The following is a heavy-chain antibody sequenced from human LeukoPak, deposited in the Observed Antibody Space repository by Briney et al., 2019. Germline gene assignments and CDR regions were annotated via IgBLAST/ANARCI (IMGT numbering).Heavy chain of an antibody. V-gene: IGHV3-48*01. J-gene: IGHJ4*02. CDR3: AKTLGGNYYHPLDY. D-gene: IGHD4-11*01. CDR1: GFTFSSCS. CDR2: ISSSSSII. Sequence: GGSPRLSCAASGFTFSSCSMNWVRQAPGKGLEWVSYISSSSSIIYYAGSVKGRFTISRDNSKNTLYLQMNSLRAEDTAVYYCAKTLGGNYYHPLDYWGQGTLVTVSS.